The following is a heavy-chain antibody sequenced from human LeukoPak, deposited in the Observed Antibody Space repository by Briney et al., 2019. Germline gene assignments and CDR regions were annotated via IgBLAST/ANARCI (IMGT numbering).Heavy chain of an antibody. D-gene: IGHD3-9*01. CDR1: GFTFSDHY. Sequence: GGSLRLSCAASGFTFSDHYMDWVRQAPGRGLEWVGRTTNKAESYTTYYAASVTDRFTISRDASKNSLYLQMNSLKTEDTAIYYCTKDFDSGGAYWGQGTLVTVSS. J-gene: IGHJ4*02. V-gene: IGHV3-72*01. CDR3: TKDFDSGGAY. CDR2: TTNKAESYTT.